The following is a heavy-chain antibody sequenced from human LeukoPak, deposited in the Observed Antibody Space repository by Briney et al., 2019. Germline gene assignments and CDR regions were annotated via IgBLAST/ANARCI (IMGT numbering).Heavy chain of an antibody. CDR2: INPNSGGT. D-gene: IGHD2-21*01. V-gene: IGHV1-2*02. J-gene: IGHJ6*02. CDR1: GYTFTVYY. CDR3: ARGYSYSMDV. Sequence: ASVKASCKASGYTFTVYYIHWVRQAPGQGLESMGWINPNSGGTNNEQKFKGRVTMTRDTSVTTAYMEVGRLTADDTAVYYCARGYSYSMDVWGQGTTVTVSS.